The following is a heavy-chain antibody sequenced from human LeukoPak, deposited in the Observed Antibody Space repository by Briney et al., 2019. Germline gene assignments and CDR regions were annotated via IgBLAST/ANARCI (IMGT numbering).Heavy chain of an antibody. CDR1: GFTFSTYS. CDR2: ISTGSSTI. Sequence: GSLRLSCAAFGFTFSTYSMNWVRQAPGKGLEWVSFISTGSSTIYYADSVKGRFTISRDNAKNSLYLQMNSLRDEDTAVYYCARVAEIQLWLRGAFDYWGQGTLVTVSS. J-gene: IGHJ4*02. V-gene: IGHV3-48*02. D-gene: IGHD5-18*01. CDR3: ARVAEIQLWLRGAFDY.